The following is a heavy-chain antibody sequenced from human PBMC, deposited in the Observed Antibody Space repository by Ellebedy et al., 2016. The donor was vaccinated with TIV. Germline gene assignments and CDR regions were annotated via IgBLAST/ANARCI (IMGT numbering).Heavy chain of an antibody. J-gene: IGHJ4*02. CDR1: GYTFTNFD. CDR3: TRGGPKGEDN. V-gene: IGHV1-8*01. Sequence: AASVQVSCKASGYTFTNFDIHWVRQASGQGLEWMGWMNPKSGDTVYSQKFQGRVTMTTNTPMTTAYMDLTDLTSEDTAVYYCTRGGPKGEDNWGQGTKVIVSS. CDR2: MNPKSGDT.